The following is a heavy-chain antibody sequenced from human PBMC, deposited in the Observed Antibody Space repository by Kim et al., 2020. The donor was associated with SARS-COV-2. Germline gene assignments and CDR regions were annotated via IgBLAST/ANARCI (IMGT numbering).Heavy chain of an antibody. CDR1: GCTFSSYA. J-gene: IGHJ4*02. CDR2: IIPIFGTA. CDR3: ARHQSDYYDSSGFHFDY. V-gene: IGHV1-69*13. Sequence: SVKVSCKASGCTFSSYAISWVRQAPGQGLEWMGGIIPIFGTANYAQKFQGRVTITADESTSTAYMELSSLRSEDTAVYYCARHQSDYYDSSGFHFDYWGQGTLVTVSS. D-gene: IGHD3-22*01.